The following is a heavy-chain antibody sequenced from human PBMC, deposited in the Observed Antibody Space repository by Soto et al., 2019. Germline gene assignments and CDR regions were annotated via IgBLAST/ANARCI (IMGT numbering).Heavy chain of an antibody. CDR1: GGTFSSYG. V-gene: IGHV1-69*06. CDR2: IIPIFGTA. CDR3: ARASIAAAGTSYYYGMDV. Sequence: SVKVSCKASGGTFSSYGISWVRQAPGQGLEWMGGIIPIFGTANYAQKFQGRVTITADKSTSTAYMELSSLRSEDTAVYYCARASIAAAGTSYYYGMDVWGQATTVTVSS. D-gene: IGHD6-13*01. J-gene: IGHJ6*02.